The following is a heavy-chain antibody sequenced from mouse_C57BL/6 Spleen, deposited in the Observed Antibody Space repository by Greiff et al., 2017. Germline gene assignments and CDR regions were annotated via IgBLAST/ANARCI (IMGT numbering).Heavy chain of an antibody. Sequence: VQLQQSGAELVKPGASVKISCKASGYAFSSYWMNWVKQRPGKGLEWIGQIYPGDGDTNYNGKFKGKATLTADKSSSTAYMQLSSLTSEDSAVYFCAREGVTTPVAGFADWGQGTLVTVSA. CDR2: IYPGDGDT. D-gene: IGHD1-1*01. CDR3: AREGVTTPVAGFAD. CDR1: GYAFSSYW. V-gene: IGHV1-80*01. J-gene: IGHJ3*01.